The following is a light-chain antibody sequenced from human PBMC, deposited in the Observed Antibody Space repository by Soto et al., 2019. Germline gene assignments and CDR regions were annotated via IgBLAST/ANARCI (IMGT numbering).Light chain of an antibody. CDR3: QQYGISPYT. J-gene: IGKJ2*01. V-gene: IGKV3D-20*01. CDR2: DAS. Sequence: EIVLTQSPATLSLSPGERATLSCGASKSVSSSYLAWYQQKPGLAPRLLIYDASSRATGIPDRFSGSGSGTDFALTISRLEPEDFAVYDCQQYGISPYTFGQGTKLEIK. CDR1: KSVSSSY.